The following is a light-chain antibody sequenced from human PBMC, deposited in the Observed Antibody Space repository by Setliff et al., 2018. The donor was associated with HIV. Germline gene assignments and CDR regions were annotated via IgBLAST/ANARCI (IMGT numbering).Light chain of an antibody. J-gene: IGLJ2*01. CDR2: DVN. V-gene: IGLV2-11*01. CDR1: SSDVGAYNF. Sequence: QSALTQPRSVSGSPGQSVTFSCTGSSSDVGAYNFVSWYQQHPGKAPKLIIYDVNKRPSGVPDRFSGFKSGETASLTISGLQTEDEADYYCSSYTSFATLVVFGGGTKVTVL. CDR3: SSYTSFATLVV.